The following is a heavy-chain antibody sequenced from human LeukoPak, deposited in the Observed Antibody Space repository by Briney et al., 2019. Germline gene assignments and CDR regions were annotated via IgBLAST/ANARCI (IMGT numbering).Heavy chain of an antibody. D-gene: IGHD3-9*01. J-gene: IGHJ6*03. Sequence: ASVKVYCKASGGTFSSYAISWVRQAPGQGLEWVGGIIPIFGTANYAQKFQGRVTITADESTSTTYMELSSLRSEDTAVYYCARSRDDILTGYVYYYYMDVWGKGTTVTVSS. CDR1: GGTFSSYA. CDR3: ARSRDDILTGYVYYYYMDV. V-gene: IGHV1-69*01. CDR2: IIPIFGTA.